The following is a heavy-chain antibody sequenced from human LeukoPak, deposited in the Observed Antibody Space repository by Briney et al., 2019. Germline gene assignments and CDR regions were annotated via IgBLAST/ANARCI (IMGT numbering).Heavy chain of an antibody. Sequence: GGSLRLSCAASGFTVTYSYMNWVRQAPGKGLEWVSVVYSDGKTYYAGSVKGRFTISRDNSKNTVYLQMNSLRDEDTAVYYCTRGRLSFDHWGQGTLVTVSS. CDR1: GFTVTYSY. V-gene: IGHV3-53*01. CDR3: TRGRLSFDH. CDR2: VYSDGKT. J-gene: IGHJ4*02. D-gene: IGHD6-25*01.